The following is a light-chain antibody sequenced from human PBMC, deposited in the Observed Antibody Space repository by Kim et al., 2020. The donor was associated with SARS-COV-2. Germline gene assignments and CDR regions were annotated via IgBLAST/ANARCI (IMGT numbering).Light chain of an antibody. CDR3: QVWDSSTTRV. CDR2: RDS. CDR1: NMGSEN. J-gene: IGLJ3*02. Sequence: VALGQAARITCRRNNMGSENVNWCQQKPGQAPVLVIYRDSTRPPRIPERFSGSNSGNTATLTISGAQAGDEADCYCQVWDSSTTRVFGGGTQLTVL. V-gene: IGLV3-9*01.